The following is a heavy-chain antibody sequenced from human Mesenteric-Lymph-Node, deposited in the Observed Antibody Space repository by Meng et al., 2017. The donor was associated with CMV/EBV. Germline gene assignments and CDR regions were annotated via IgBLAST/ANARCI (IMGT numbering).Heavy chain of an antibody. CDR3: ARGSSYDILTGYFDY. CDR1: GGSFSGYY. CDR2: INHSGST. D-gene: IGHD3-9*01. V-gene: IGHV4-34*01. J-gene: IGHJ4*02. Sequence: QVQLHRWGAGRLKPSGTLSVTCAVYGGSFSGYYWNWIRQSPEKGLEWIGEINHSGSTTYNPSFTSRIIISVDTSTNQISLNMSSVTAADTAVYYCARGSSYDILTGYFDYWGQGALVTVSS.